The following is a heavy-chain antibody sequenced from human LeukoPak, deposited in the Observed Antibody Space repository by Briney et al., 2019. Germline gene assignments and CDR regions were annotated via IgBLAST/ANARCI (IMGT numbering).Heavy chain of an antibody. CDR1: GFTFSSYG. CDR3: ARSGSLLHSQYMDV. J-gene: IGHJ6*03. Sequence: PGGSLRLSCAASGFTFSSYGMNWVRQAPGKGLGWVSTISGVGRSTYYADSVKGRFTISRDNSKNTLYLQMNSLRAEDTAVYYCARSGSLLHSQYMDVWGKGTTVTISS. D-gene: IGHD1-26*01. V-gene: IGHV3-23*01. CDR2: ISGVGRST.